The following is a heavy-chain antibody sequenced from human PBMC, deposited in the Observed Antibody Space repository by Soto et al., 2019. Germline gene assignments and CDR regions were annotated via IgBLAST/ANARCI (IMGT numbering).Heavy chain of an antibody. CDR1: RFSFSSYW. Sequence: GGSLRLSCAASRFSFSSYWMHWVRQAPGKGLVWVSRIERDGSNTDYADSVKGRFTISRDNTRNTLYLQMNSLRVEDTAVYYCARSYYYYDLDVWGQGTTVTSP. J-gene: IGHJ6*02. V-gene: IGHV3-74*01. CDR2: IERDGSNT. CDR3: ARSYYYYDLDV.